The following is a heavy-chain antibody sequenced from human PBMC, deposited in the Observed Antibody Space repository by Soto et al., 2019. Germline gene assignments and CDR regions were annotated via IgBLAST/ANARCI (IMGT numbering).Heavy chain of an antibody. V-gene: IGHV1-18*01. Sequence: ASVKVSCKASGYTFTSYGISWVRQAPGQGLEWMGWISAYNGNTNYAQKLQGRVTMTTDTSTSTAYMELRSLRSDDTAVYYCARVKLGGTRINWFDPWGQGTLVTVSS. CDR3: ARVKLGGTRINWFDP. J-gene: IGHJ5*02. CDR1: GYTFTSYG. CDR2: ISAYNGNT. D-gene: IGHD1-1*01.